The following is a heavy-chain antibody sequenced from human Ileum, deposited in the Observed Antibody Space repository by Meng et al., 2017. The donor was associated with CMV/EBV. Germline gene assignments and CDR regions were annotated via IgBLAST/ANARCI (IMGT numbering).Heavy chain of an antibody. CDR2: INHSGST. V-gene: IGHV4-34*01. CDR1: GGAFSGYY. Sequence: LSLTGVDYGGAFSGYYWSWIRQPPGKGMEWIGEINHSGSTNYNPSIKSRVTISVDTSKNQFSLKLSSVTAADTAVYYCARGNRFDPWGQGTLVTVSS. J-gene: IGHJ5*02. CDR3: ARGNRFDP.